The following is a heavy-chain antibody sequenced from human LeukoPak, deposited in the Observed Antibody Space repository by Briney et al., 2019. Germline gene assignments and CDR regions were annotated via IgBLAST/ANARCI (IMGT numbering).Heavy chain of an antibody. J-gene: IGHJ4*02. CDR2: ISSSSSYI. D-gene: IGHD2-15*01. CDR1: GFTFSSYS. Sequence: GGSLRLSCAASGFTFSSYSMNWVRQAPGKGLEWVSSISSSSSYIYYADSMKGRFTISRDNAKNSLYLQMNSLRAEDTAVYYCAREVATQAIQYYFDYWGQGTLVTVSS. CDR3: AREVATQAIQYYFDY. V-gene: IGHV3-21*01.